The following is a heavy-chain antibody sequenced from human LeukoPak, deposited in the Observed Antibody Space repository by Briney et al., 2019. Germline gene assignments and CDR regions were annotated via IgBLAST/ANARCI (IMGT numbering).Heavy chain of an antibody. CDR2: MYYSANT. D-gene: IGHD3-22*01. V-gene: IGHV4-59*01. CDR3: ARLDDGSVYYSLTWYFDL. CDR1: GASISGYY. J-gene: IGHJ2*01. Sequence: PSETLSLTCTVSGASISGYYWTWIRQPPGKGLEWIGQMYYSANTNYNPSLKSRVTMSVDTSKNQFSLKLSSVTAADTAVYYCARLDDGSVYYSLTWYFDLWGRGTLVTV.